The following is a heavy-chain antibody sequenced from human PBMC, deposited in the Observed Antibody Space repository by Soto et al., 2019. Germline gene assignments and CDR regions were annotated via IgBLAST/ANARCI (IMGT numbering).Heavy chain of an antibody. CDR3: ARHQNWKTSEGDY. CDR2: IDPTDSYA. J-gene: IGHJ4*02. Sequence: PGESLKISCKASGYIFNSYWISWVRQMPGKGLEWVGKIDPTDSYADYSPSFQGHVTISADKSINTAYLQLNSLKASDTGMYYCARHQNWKTSEGDYWGQGTLVTVSS. CDR1: GYIFNSYW. D-gene: IGHD1-1*01. V-gene: IGHV5-10-1*01.